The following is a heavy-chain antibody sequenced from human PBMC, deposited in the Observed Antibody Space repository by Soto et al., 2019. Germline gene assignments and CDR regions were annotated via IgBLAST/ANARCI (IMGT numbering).Heavy chain of an antibody. CDR3: ARGGGSSSARY. J-gene: IGHJ4*02. CDR1: GFTFSSYA. D-gene: IGHD6-6*01. CDR2: NGASGVTT. Sequence: GGSLRLSCAASGFTFSSYAMSWVRQAPGSGLEWVSTNGASGVTTYYAGSVKGRFTISRDISKNMLYLQMDSLGAEDTAVYYCARGGGSSSARYWGQGTLVTVSS. V-gene: IGHV3-23*01.